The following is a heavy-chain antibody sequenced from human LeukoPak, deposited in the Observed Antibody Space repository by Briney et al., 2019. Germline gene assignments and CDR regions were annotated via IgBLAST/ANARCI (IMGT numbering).Heavy chain of an antibody. D-gene: IGHD6-19*01. Sequence: PSETLSLTCAVYGGSSSGYYWSWLRHPPGKGLEWIGEINHSGSTNYNPSLKSRVTISVDTSKNQFSLKLSSVTAADTAVYYCARLRVRAVAGTLEVDYWGQGALVTVSS. CDR3: ARLRVRAVAGTLEVDY. CDR1: GGSSSGYY. J-gene: IGHJ4*02. V-gene: IGHV4-34*01. CDR2: INHSGST.